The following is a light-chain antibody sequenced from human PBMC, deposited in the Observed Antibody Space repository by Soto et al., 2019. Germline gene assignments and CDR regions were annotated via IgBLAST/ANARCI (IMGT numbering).Light chain of an antibody. CDR2: STT. CDR3: LLYFGAAQV. CDR1: AGAVTSGHY. V-gene: IGLV7-43*01. Sequence: QTVVTQEPSLTVSPGATVTLTCASSAGAVTSGHYANWLQQKPGQPPRSLIHSTTNKHSWTPARFSGSLLGGKAALTLSGVWPEDEAEYYCLLYFGAAQVFGGGTKVTVL. J-gene: IGLJ3*02.